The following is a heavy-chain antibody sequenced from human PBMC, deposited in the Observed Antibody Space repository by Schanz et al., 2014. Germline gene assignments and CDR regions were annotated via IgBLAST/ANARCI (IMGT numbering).Heavy chain of an antibody. CDR1: GFTFSSYG. CDR2: IATSSSTR. CDR3: AREQIMAAAGLVDY. J-gene: IGHJ4*01. Sequence: VQLVESGGGVVQFGRSLRLSCVASGFTFSSYGMHWVRQAPGKGLEWLSYIATSSSTRHYADSVKGRFTISRDNAKNSLYLQMNSLRAEDTAVYYCAREQIMAAAGLVDYWGHGTLVTVSS. D-gene: IGHD6-13*01. V-gene: IGHV3-48*04.